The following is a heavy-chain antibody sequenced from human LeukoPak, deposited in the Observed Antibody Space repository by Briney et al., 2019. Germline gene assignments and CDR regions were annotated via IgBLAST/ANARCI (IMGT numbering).Heavy chain of an antibody. CDR3: ARDGLEWLSFDY. D-gene: IGHD3-3*01. CDR2: IYSGGST. V-gene: IGHV3-66*02. Sequence: GGSLRLSCAASGFTVSSNYMSWVRQAPGKGLEWVSVIYSGGSTYYADSVKGRFTISRDNSKNTLYLRMNSLRAEDTAVYYCARDGLEWLSFDYWGQGTLVTVSS. J-gene: IGHJ4*02. CDR1: GFTVSSNY.